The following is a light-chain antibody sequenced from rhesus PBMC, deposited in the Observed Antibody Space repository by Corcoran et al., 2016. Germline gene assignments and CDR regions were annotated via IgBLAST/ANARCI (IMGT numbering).Light chain of an antibody. J-gene: IGKJ2*01. V-gene: IGKV1-28*01. CDR1: QGFSSY. CDR3: LQHDSYPYS. Sequence: DIQMTQSPSSLSASVGDTVTITCRASQGFSSYLNWFQQKSGKAPKLLFYAASSLESGVPSRVSGSGSGTEFTLTISSRQPEDFAAYYCLQHDSYPYSFGQVTKVEIK. CDR2: AAS.